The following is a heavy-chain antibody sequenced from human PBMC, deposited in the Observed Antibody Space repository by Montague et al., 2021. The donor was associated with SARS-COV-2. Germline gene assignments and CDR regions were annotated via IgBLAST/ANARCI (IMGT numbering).Heavy chain of an antibody. CDR2: IYYSGST. J-gene: IGHJ6*02. D-gene: IGHD5-24*01. V-gene: IGHV4-59*01. CDR1: GGSISSYY. Sequence: SETLSLTCTVSGGSISSYYWSWIRQPPGKGLEWIGYIYYSGSTNYNPSLKSRVTISVDTSKNQFSLKLSSVTAADTAVYYCARVFPRWLQFDPCLDVWGQGTPVTVSS. CDR3: ARVFPRWLQFDPCLDV.